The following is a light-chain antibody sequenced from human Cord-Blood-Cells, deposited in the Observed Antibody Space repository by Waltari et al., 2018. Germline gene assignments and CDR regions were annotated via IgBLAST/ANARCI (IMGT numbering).Light chain of an antibody. V-gene: IGLV2-23*01. CDR3: CSYAGSSTYV. J-gene: IGLJ1*01. Sequence: SALTQPASVSGSPGQSITISCTGTSSDVGSYNLVSWYQQHPGKAPKLMIYEGSKPPAGVSHLFYGSKSGNTASLTSSGLQAEDEADYYCCSYAGSSTYVFGTGTKVTVL. CDR2: EGS. CDR1: SSDVGSYNL.